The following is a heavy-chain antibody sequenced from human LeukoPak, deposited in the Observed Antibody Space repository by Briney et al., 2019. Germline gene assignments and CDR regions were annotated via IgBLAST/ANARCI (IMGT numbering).Heavy chain of an antibody. CDR3: AKSSYYDSSGFYREYYFDY. CDR1: EFIVSNSY. D-gene: IGHD3-22*01. Sequence: PGGSLRLSCAGSEFIVSNSYMSWVRQAPGKGLEWVSAIYSGGSTDYADSVRGRFTISRDNSKNTLYLQMNSLRAEDTAVYYCAKSSYYDSSGFYREYYFDYWGQGTLVTVSS. V-gene: IGHV3-53*01. J-gene: IGHJ4*02. CDR2: IYSGGST.